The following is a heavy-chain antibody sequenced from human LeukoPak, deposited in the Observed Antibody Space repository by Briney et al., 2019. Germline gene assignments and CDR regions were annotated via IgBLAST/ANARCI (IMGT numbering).Heavy chain of an antibody. J-gene: IGHJ3*01. D-gene: IGHD6-13*01. V-gene: IGHV3-23*01. Sequence: PGGSLRLSCAASEFTFRSYAMSWVRQAPGKGLEWVSSVTGDGETTFYADSVKGRFSVSRDNSRNTLFLTMNSLRVEDTALYYCAKDYLGQLVMFDVWGQGTMVTVSS. CDR1: EFTFRSYA. CDR3: AKDYLGQLVMFDV. CDR2: VTGDGETT.